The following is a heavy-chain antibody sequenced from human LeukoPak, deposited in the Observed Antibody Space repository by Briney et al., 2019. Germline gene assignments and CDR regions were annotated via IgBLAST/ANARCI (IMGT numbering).Heavy chain of an antibody. CDR1: GASVSSSSYY. V-gene: IGHV4-39*07. D-gene: IGHD3-9*01. J-gene: IGHJ5*02. Sequence: SETLSLTCTVSGASVSSSSYYWGWIRQPPGKGLEWIGGIYYSGSTYYNPSLKSRVTISVDTSKNQFSLKLSSVTAADTAVYYCARGVLRYFDWLLYLRWFDPWGQGTLVTVSS. CDR3: ARGVLRYFDWLLYLRWFDP. CDR2: IYYSGST.